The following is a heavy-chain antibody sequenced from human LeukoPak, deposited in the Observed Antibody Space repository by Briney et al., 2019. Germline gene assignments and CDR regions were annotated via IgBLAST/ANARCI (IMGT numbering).Heavy chain of an antibody. CDR3: VRGQFFFAF. CDR2: VHYSGSA. J-gene: IGHJ2*01. V-gene: IGHV4-34*01. CDR1: GGSFSGYY. D-gene: IGHD5-24*01. Sequence: PSETLSLTCAVYGGSFSGYYWSWIRQPPGKGLEWIGEVHYSGSANYNPSLESRVTISVDTSKNQFSLTLTSVTAADTAVYYCVRGQFFFAFWGRGTPVTVSS.